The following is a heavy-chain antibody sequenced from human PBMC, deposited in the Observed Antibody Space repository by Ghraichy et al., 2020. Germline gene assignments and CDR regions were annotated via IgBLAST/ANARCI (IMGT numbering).Heavy chain of an antibody. V-gene: IGHV1-69*13. Sequence: SVKVSCKASGGTFSSYAISWVRQAPGQGLEWMGGIIPIFGTANYAQKFQGRVTITADESTSTAYMELSSLRSEDTAVYYCARMWELPGYYFDYWGQGTLVTVSS. CDR1: GGTFSSYA. CDR3: ARMWELPGYYFDY. D-gene: IGHD1-26*01. J-gene: IGHJ4*02. CDR2: IIPIFGTA.